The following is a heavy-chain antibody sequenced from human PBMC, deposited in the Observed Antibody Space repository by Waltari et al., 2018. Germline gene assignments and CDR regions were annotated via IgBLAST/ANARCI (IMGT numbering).Heavy chain of an antibody. Sequence: EVQLLESGGGLVQPGGSLRLSCAASGFTFSSYAMSWVRQAPGKGLEWVSAISGSGVSTYYADSGKCRFTISRDNSKNTLYLQMNSLRAEDTAVYYCAKGLKGSGWYGDAFDIWGQGTMVTVSS. V-gene: IGHV3-23*01. CDR2: ISGSGVST. CDR3: AKGLKGSGWYGDAFDI. D-gene: IGHD6-19*01. J-gene: IGHJ3*02. CDR1: GFTFSSYA.